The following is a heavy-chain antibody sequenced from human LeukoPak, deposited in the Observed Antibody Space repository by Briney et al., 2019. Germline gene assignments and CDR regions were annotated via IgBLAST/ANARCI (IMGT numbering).Heavy chain of an antibody. CDR1: GGSISSDSYY. Sequence: SETLSLTCTVSGGSISSDSYYWGWIRQPPGKGLQWIGCIYYSGSTNYNPSLKSRVTISVDTSKNQFSLKLSSVTAADTAVYYCARVGYYDSSGYPSIDYWGQGTLVTVSS. CDR2: IYYSGST. CDR3: ARVGYYDSSGYPSIDY. J-gene: IGHJ4*02. V-gene: IGHV4-39*07. D-gene: IGHD3-22*01.